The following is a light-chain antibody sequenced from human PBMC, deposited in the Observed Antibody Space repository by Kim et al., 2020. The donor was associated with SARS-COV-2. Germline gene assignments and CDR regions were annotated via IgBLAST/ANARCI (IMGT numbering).Light chain of an antibody. V-gene: IGLV3-19*01. CDR1: SLRKYY. CDR2: GYN. CDR3: ICRDSSGNHKV. Sequence: SSELTQDPAVSVALGQTVRITCQGDSLRKYYSSWYQQKPGQAPVLVMYGYNKRPSGIPDRFSGSSSGNTASLTITGAQAEDEADYYCICRDSSGNHKVFGGGTQLTVL. J-gene: IGLJ2*01.